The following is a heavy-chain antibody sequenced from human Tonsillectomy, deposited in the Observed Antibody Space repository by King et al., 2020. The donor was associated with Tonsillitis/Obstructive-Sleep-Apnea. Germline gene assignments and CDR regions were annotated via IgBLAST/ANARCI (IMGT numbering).Heavy chain of an antibody. CDR2: INHSGST. CDR3: AGSKAGYCSSTSCYTVYGMDV. V-gene: IGHV4-34*01. D-gene: IGHD2-2*02. CDR1: GGSFSGYY. J-gene: IGHJ6*02. Sequence: VQLQQWGAGLLKPSETLSLTCAVYGGSFSGYYWSWIRQPPGKGLEWIGEINHSGSTNYNPSLKSRVTISVDTSKNQFSLKLSSVTAADTAVYYCAGSKAGYCSSTSCYTVYGMDVWGQGTTVTVSS.